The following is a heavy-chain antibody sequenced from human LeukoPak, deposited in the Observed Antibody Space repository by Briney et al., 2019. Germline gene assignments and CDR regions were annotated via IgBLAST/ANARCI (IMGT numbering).Heavy chain of an antibody. CDR2: INPNSGGT. CDR3: ARDTAVAADRGYYYYYMDV. CDR1: GFAFSSYG. Sequence: PGRSLRLSCAASGFAFSSYGMHWVRQAPGQGLEWMGWINPNSGGTNYAQKFQGRVTMTRDTSISTAYMELSRLRSDDTAVYYCARDTAVAADRGYYYYYMDVWGKGTTVTVSS. V-gene: IGHV1-2*02. J-gene: IGHJ6*03. D-gene: IGHD6-19*01.